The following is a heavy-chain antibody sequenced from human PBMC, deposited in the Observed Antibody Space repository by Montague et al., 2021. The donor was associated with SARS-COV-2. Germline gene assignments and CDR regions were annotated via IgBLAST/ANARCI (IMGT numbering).Heavy chain of an antibody. D-gene: IGHD4-11*01. CDR3: AGKVLTVPADY. J-gene: IGHJ4*02. CDR1: GVSITSTNW. V-gene: IGHV4-4*02. CDR2: ISYGGIA. Sequence: SETLSLTCAVSGVSITSTNWWCLFRQPPGRGLVWFGEISYGGIATYYPQPMSRATISMDRSRNLVSLQLRSVTAAATAIYYCAGKVLTVPADYWGQGTLVTVS.